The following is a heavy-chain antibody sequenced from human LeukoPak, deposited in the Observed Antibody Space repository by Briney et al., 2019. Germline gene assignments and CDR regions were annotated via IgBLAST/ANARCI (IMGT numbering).Heavy chain of an antibody. CDR3: VKAPSYRYYLDY. CDR2: ISGSGGST. D-gene: IGHD1-26*01. J-gene: IGHJ4*02. CDR1: GFTFSTYG. V-gene: IGHV3-23*01. Sequence: GGSLRISCAATGFTFSTYGMHWVRQAPGKGLEWVSAISGSGGSTYYADSVKGRFTISRDNSKNTLYLQMNSLRAEDTAVYYCVKAPSYRYYLDYWGQGTLVTVSS.